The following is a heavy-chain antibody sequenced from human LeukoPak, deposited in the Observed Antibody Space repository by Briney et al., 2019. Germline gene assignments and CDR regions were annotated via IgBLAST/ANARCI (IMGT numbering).Heavy chain of an antibody. CDR2: ISGSGGST. V-gene: IGHV3-23*01. J-gene: IGHJ4*02. Sequence: GGSLRLSCAASGFTFSSYAMSWVHQAPGKGLEWVSAISGSGGSTYYADSVKGRFTISRDNSKNTLYLQMNSLRAEDTAVYYCAKVWARQLWPLGYWGQGTLVTVSS. D-gene: IGHD5-18*01. CDR1: GFTFSSYA. CDR3: AKVWARQLWPLGY.